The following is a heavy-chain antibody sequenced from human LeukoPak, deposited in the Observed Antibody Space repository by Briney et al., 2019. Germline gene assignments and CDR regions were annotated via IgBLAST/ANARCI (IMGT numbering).Heavy chain of an antibody. CDR3: GYGGGWIFYY. V-gene: IGHV3-7*01. CDR1: GFSLSPYW. J-gene: IGHJ4*02. Sequence: GGSLRLSCAASGFSLSPYWVNWVRQAPGKGLEWVANIRQGGSEKHYVDSVKGRFTISRDDAKNSVFLQMNSLTAEATAVYYCGYGGGWIFYYWGQGALVTVSS. CDR2: IRQGGSEK. D-gene: IGHD6-19*01.